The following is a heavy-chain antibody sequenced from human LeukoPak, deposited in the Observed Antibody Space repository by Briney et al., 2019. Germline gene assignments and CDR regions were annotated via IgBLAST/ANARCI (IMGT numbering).Heavy chain of an antibody. J-gene: IGHJ2*01. V-gene: IGHV3-11*01. CDR2: IGRSGSHI. CDR3: ARSPIYYDSSCYYYSVHWYLDL. CDR1: GFISSDYY. Sequence: GGSLRLLCAVSGFISSDYYIRWIRQAPGKGREWVSYIGRSGSHIYYTHCVKGRFTLYRDNAKNSLYLQMNSLIAENTAVYYCARSPIYYDSSCYYYSVHWYLDLWGRGTLVTVSS. D-gene: IGHD3-22*01.